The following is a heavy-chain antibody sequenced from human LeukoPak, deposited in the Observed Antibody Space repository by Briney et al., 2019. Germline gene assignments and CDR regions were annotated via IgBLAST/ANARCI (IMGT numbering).Heavy chain of an antibody. CDR2: IRYDGSNK. CDR3: AKTMSPYYYDSSGF. CDR1: GFTFSSYG. J-gene: IGHJ4*02. Sequence: GGSLRLSCAASGFTFSSYGMHWVRQAPGKGLEWVALIRYDGSNKYYADSVKGRFTISRDNSKNTLYLQMNSLRAEDTAVYYCAKTMSPYYYDSSGFWGQGTLVTVSS. D-gene: IGHD3-22*01. V-gene: IGHV3-30*02.